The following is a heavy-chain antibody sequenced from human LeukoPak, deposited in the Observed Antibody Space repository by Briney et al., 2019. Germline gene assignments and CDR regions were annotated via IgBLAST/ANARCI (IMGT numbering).Heavy chain of an antibody. CDR2: ISSSSSTI. J-gene: IGHJ4*02. Sequence: PGGSLRLSCVASGFTFSSYSMNWVRQAPGKGLEWVSYISSSSSTIYYADSVKGRFTISRDNAKNSLYLQMNSLRAEDTAVYYCARGSRVGATRRGFDYWGQGTLVTVSS. V-gene: IGHV3-48*04. CDR3: ARGSRVGATRRGFDY. CDR1: GFTFSSYS. D-gene: IGHD1-26*01.